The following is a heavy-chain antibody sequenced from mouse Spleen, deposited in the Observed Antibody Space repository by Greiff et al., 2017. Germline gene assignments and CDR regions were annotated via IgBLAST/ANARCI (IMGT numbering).Heavy chain of an antibody. V-gene: IGHV5-17*01. D-gene: IGHD1-1*01. Sequence: EVQGVESGGGLVKPGGSLKLSCAASGFTFSDYGMHWVRQAPEKGLEWVAYISSGSSTIYYADKVKGRFTITRDNAKNTLFLQMTSLRSEDTAMYYCARRNIYYCCSSHYFDYWGQGTTLTVSS. J-gene: IGHJ2*01. CDR2: ISSGSSTI. CDR1: GFTFSDYG. CDR3: ARRNIYYCCSSHYFDY.